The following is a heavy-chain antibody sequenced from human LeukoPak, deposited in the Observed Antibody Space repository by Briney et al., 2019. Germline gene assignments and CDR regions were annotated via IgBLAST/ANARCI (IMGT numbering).Heavy chain of an antibody. CDR1: GFTSSDYS. V-gene: IGHV3-69-1*02. D-gene: IGHD1-1*01. CDR2: ITGTSDI. Sequence: GGSLRLSCTASGFTSSDYSVNWVRQAPGKGPEWVSCITGTSDIYYADSVKGRFTISRDNAKNSVYLQMNSLRAEDTGIYYCARAIRLWGQGTLVTASS. CDR3: ARAIRL. J-gene: IGHJ4*02.